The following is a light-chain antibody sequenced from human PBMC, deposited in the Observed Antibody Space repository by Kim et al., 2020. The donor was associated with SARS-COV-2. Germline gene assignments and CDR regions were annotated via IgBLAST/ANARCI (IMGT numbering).Light chain of an antibody. CDR3: QQSYSTPLT. CDR1: QSISSY. V-gene: IGKV1-39*01. Sequence: ASVGDRVTITCRASQSISSYLNWYQQKPGKAPKLLIYAASSLQSEVPSRFSGSGSGTDFTLTISSLQPEDFATYYCQQSYSTPLTFGGGTKVDIK. J-gene: IGKJ4*01. CDR2: AAS.